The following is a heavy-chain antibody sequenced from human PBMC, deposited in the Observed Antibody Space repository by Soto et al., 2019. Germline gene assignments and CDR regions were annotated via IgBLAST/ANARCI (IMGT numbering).Heavy chain of an antibody. CDR2: IYSGGST. D-gene: IGHD3-22*01. CDR1: GFTVSSNY. J-gene: IGHJ3*02. V-gene: IGHV3-53*01. Sequence: GGSLRLSCAASGFTVSSNYMSWVRQAPGKGLEWVSVIYSGGSTYYADSVKGRFTISRDNSKNTLYLQMNSLRAEDTAVYYCARMYFYDSSGYAIDMWGEGRMATVSS. CDR3: ARMYFYDSSGYAIDM.